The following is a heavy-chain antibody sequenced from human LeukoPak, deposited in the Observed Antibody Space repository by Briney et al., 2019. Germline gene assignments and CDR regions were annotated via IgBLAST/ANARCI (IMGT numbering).Heavy chain of an antibody. J-gene: IGHJ4*02. CDR3: AKVDRRSDLPYYFDY. V-gene: IGHV3-23*01. CDR2: ISGSGGST. CDR1: GFTFSSYA. Sequence: HAGGSLRLSCAASGFTFSSYAMSWVRQAPGKGLEWVSAISGSGGSTYYADSVKGRFTISRDNSRNTLFLQMNSLRAEDTAVYYCAKVDRRSDLPYYFDYWGQGTLVTVSS.